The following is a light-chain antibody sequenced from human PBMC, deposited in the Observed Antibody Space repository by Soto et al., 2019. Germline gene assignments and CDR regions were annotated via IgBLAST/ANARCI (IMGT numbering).Light chain of an antibody. J-gene: IGKJ5*01. CDR1: QXVXXY. Sequence: EIVXXXSPATXXLSPGERATXXXXASQXVXXYLAWYQQKPGQAPRLLIYDASNRATGIPARFSGSGSGTDFTLTISSLEPEDFAVYYCQQRSNWPPTFGQGTRLEIK. V-gene: IGKV3-11*01. CDR3: QQRSNWPPT. CDR2: DAS.